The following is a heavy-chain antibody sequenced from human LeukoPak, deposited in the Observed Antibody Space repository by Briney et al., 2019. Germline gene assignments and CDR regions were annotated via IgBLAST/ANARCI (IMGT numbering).Heavy chain of an antibody. CDR3: ARHDPPGAAALGG. CDR1: GGSISSYY. J-gene: IGHJ4*02. CDR2: IYYSGST. D-gene: IGHD2-2*01. Sequence: SETLSLTCTVSGGSISSYYWSWIRQPPGKGLEWIGYIYYSGSTNYNPSLKSRVTISVDTSKNQFSLKLSSVTAADTAVYYCARHDPPGAAALGGWGQGTLVTVSS. V-gene: IGHV4-59*08.